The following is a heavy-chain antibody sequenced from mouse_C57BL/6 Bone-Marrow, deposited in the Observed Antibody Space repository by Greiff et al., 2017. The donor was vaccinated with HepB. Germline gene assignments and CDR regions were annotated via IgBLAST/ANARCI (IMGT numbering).Heavy chain of an antibody. CDR1: GYTFTSYN. V-gene: IGHV1-12*01. D-gene: IGHD1-1*01. Sequence: QVQLQQSGAELVRPGASVKMSCKASGYTFTSYNMHWVKQTPRQGLEWIGAIDPGNGDTSYNQKFKGKATLTVDKSSSTAYMQLSSLTSEDSAVYFCAREEFAYYGSSYYYAMDYWGQGTSVTVSS. J-gene: IGHJ4*01. CDR2: IDPGNGDT. CDR3: AREEFAYYGSSYYYAMDY.